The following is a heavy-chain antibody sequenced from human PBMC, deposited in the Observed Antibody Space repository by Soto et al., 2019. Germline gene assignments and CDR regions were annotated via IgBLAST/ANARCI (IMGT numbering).Heavy chain of an antibody. V-gene: IGHV4-34*01. CDR3: ARESSSWYGP. CDR1: GASLIGYS. CDR2: INHSGNT. D-gene: IGHD6-13*01. J-gene: IGHJ5*02. Sequence: SLTCDVCGASLIGYSWSWIRQPPGKEQEWIGEINHSGNTNYNPSLKSRVTISVDTSKNQFSLQLNSVTPEDTAVYYCARESSSWYGPWGQGTLVTVSS.